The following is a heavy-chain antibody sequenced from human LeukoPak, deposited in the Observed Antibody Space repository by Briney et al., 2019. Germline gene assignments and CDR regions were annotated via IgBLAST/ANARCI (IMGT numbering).Heavy chain of an antibody. D-gene: IGHD6-13*01. CDR1: GFTFSSYG. CDR2: ISYDGSNK. V-gene: IGHV3-30*18. J-gene: IGHJ4*02. CDR3: AKGFLAAAGTFDY. Sequence: GGSLRLSCAASGFTFSSYGMHWVREAPGKGLEGVAVISYDGSNKYYADSVKGRFTISRDNSKHTLYLQMNSLRAEDTAVYYCAKGFLAAAGTFDYWGQGTLVSVSS.